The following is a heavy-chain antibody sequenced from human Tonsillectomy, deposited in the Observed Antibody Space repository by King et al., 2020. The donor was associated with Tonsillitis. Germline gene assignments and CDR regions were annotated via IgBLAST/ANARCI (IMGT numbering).Heavy chain of an antibody. J-gene: IGHJ6*02. CDR1: GYTFTGYY. CDR2: INPNSGGT. V-gene: IGHV1-2*02. Sequence: VQLVESGAEVKKPGASVKVSCKASGYTFTGYYMHWVRQAPGQGLEWMGWINPNSGGTKYAQKFQGRVTMTRDTSISTAYMELSRLRSDAAVYYCAGVRPKLVVVPADPSWDYYYGMDVWGQGTTVTVSS. D-gene: IGHD2-2*01. CDR3: AGVRPKLVVVPADPSWDYYYGMDV.